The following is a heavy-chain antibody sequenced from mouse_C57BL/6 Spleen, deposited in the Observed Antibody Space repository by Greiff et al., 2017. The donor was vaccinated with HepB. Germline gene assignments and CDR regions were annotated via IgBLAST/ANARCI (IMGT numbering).Heavy chain of an antibody. CDR1: GFNIKDYY. J-gene: IGHJ4*01. CDR3: TTGTVVATDYAMDY. CDR2: IDPEDGDT. D-gene: IGHD1-1*01. Sequence: VQLKQSGAELVRPGASVKLSCTASGFNIKDYYMHWVKQRPEQGLEWIGRIDPEDGDTEYAPKFQGKATMTADTSSNTAYLQLSSLTSEDTAVYYCTTGTVVATDYAMDYWGQGTSVTVSS. V-gene: IGHV14-1*01.